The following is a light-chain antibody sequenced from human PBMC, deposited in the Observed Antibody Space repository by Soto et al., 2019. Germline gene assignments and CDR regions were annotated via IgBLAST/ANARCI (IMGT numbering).Light chain of an antibody. V-gene: IGLV6-57*04. CDR2: EDD. CDR3: QSYDSNSRV. CDR1: SGSIGSNY. Sequence: FMLTQPPSVSESPGKTVTISCTRSSGSIGSNYVQWYQQRPGSVPTIVIYEDDQRPSGVPDRFSGSIDTSFNSASLTISGLKTEDEADYYCQSYDSNSRVFGGGTKLTVL. J-gene: IGLJ3*02.